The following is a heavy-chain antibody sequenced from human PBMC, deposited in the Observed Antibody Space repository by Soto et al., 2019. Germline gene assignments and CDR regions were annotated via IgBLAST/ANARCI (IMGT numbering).Heavy chain of an antibody. CDR2: INHSGST. CDR1: GGSFSGYY. J-gene: IGHJ4*02. D-gene: IGHD1-26*01. Sequence: QVQLQQWGAGLLKPSETLSLTCAVYGGSFSGYYWSWIRQPPGKGLEWIGEINHSGSTNYNPSLKSRVTISVDTSKNQFSLKLSSVTAADTAVYYCARSSDYHGLPSRWGQGTLVTVSS. CDR3: ARSSDYHGLPSR. V-gene: IGHV4-34*01.